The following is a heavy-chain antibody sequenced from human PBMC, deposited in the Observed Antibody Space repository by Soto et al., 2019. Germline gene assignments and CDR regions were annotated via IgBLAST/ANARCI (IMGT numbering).Heavy chain of an antibody. J-gene: IGHJ6*03. D-gene: IGHD4-4*01. V-gene: IGHV1-8*01. CDR2: MNPNSGNT. Sequence: ASVKVSCKASGYTFTSYDINWVRQATGQGLEWMGWMNPNSGNTGYAQKFQGRVTMTRNTSISTAYMELSSLRSEDTAVYYCASSLLTTPKTYYYYYYMDVWGKGTTVTVSS. CDR3: ASSLLTTPKTYYYYYYMDV. CDR1: GYTFTSYD.